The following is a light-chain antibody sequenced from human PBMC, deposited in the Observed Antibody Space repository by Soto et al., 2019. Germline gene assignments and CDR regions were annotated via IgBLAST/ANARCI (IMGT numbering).Light chain of an antibody. J-gene: IGLJ1*01. CDR2: YVD. Sequence: SVLTQPASVSGSPGQSITISCTGTSRDVGAYDYVSWYLQYPDKAPQLLIYYVDHRPSGVSSRFSGSKSGNTASLTISGLQAEDEGDYYCCSYADVSIYFSATGTKGTV. CDR1: SRDVGAYDY. V-gene: IGLV2-14*03. CDR3: CSYADVSIYF.